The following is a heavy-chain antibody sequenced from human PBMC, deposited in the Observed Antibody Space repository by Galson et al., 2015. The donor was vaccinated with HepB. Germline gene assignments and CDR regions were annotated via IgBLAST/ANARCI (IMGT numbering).Heavy chain of an antibody. CDR3: ARAYFDI. J-gene: IGHJ3*02. CDR1: GFTFNSYW. V-gene: IGHV3-7*03. D-gene: IGHD2/OR15-2a*01. CDR2: IKQDGSEK. Sequence: SLRLSCAASGFTFNSYWMQWVRQAPGKGLEWVANIKQDGSEKYYVGSVKGRFTISRDNAKNSLYLQMNSLRAEDTAVYYCARAYFDIWGQGTMVTVSS.